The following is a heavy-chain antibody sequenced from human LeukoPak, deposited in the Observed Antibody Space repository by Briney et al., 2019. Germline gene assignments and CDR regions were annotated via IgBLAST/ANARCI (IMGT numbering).Heavy chain of an antibody. D-gene: IGHD3-22*01. CDR3: ARSSSRSGSAPRAWGDAFDI. CDR1: GFTFSSYG. Sequence: PGGSLRLSCAASGFTFSSYGMHWVRQAPGKGLEWVAVISYDGSNKYYADSVKGRFTISRDNSKNTLYLQMNSLRAEDTAVYYCARSSSRSGSAPRAWGDAFDIWGQGTMVTVSS. V-gene: IGHV3-30*03. J-gene: IGHJ3*02. CDR2: ISYDGSNK.